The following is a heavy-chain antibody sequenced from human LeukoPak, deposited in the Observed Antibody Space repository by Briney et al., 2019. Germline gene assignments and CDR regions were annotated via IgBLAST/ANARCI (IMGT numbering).Heavy chain of an antibody. D-gene: IGHD3-22*01. CDR1: GFTFDDYG. CDR2: INWNGGST. J-gene: IGHJ4*02. Sequence: PGGSLRLSCAASGFTFDDYGMSWVRQAPGKGLEWVSAINWNGGSTGYADSVKGRFTISRDNAKNSLYLQMNSLRAEDTAVYYCTRGGPVLLTMIVPWDDWGQGTLVTVSS. V-gene: IGHV3-20*04. CDR3: TRGGPVLLTMIVPWDD.